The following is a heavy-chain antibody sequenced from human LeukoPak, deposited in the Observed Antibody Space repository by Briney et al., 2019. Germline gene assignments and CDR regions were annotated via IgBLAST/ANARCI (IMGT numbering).Heavy chain of an antibody. CDR1: GYSFTNYW. CDR2: IYPGDSAVT. V-gene: IGHV5-51*01. CDR3: ARHDADSGSYQF. J-gene: IGHJ4*02. D-gene: IGHD1-26*01. Sequence: GESLKISCKGFGYSFTNYWIGWVRQMPGKGLEWMGIIYPGDSAVTRYSPSFQGQVTISVDKSISTACLQWSSLKASDTAMYYCARHDADSGSYQFWGQGTLVTVSS.